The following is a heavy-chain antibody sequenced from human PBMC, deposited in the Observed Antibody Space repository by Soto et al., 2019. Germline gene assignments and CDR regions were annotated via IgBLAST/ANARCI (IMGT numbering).Heavy chain of an antibody. CDR3: ARVRYSGYDSDY. CDR2: ISSGGATI. Sequence: PGGSLRLSCAASGFSFRHYEMNWVRQAPGKGLEWVSYISSGGATISYSDSLKGRFTISRDDAMNSLYLQMNSLRAEDTAVYYCARVRYSGYDSDYWGQGTLVTVSS. V-gene: IGHV3-48*03. D-gene: IGHD5-12*01. J-gene: IGHJ4*02. CDR1: GFSFRHYE.